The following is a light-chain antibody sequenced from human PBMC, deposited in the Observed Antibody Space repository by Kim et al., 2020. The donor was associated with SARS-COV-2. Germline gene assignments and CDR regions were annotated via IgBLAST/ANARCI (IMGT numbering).Light chain of an antibody. J-gene: IGKJ1*01. V-gene: IGKV1-39*01. CDR3: QQNYNTPWT. CDR2: AVS. Sequence: SLSASVGDRVTITCRASQSISNFLNWYQQKPGKAPNLLVYAVSSLHIGVPSRFSGSGSGTDFTLTISSLQAEDFATYYCQQNYNTPWTFGQGTKVDIK. CDR1: QSISNF.